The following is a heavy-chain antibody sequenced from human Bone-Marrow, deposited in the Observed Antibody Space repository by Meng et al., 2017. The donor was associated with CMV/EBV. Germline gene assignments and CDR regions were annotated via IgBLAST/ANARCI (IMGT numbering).Heavy chain of an antibody. J-gene: IGHJ6*02. CDR3: ARELVGVYDYYYYGMDV. CDR2: IYYSGST. D-gene: IGHD2-8*01. V-gene: IGHV4-4*02. Sequence: GSISSSNRWSWLRQAPGKGLEWIGYIYYSGSTNYNPSLKSRVTISVDTSKNQFSLKLSSVTAADTAVYYCARELVGVYDYYYYGMDVCGQGTTVTVSS. CDR1: GSISSSNR.